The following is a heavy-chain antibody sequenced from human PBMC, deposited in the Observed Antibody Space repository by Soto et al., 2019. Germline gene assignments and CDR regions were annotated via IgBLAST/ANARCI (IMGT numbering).Heavy chain of an antibody. CDR3: ARAIGPTLFDY. Sequence: GGSLRLSCSASGFTFSSYDMHWVRRGPGKGLEWVSAIGTAGDTNYAGSVKGRFTISRENAKNSLYLQMNSLRAGDTAIYFCARAIGPTLFDYWGQGALVTVSS. J-gene: IGHJ4*02. D-gene: IGHD3-22*01. CDR2: IGTAGDT. CDR1: GFTFSSYD. V-gene: IGHV3-13*04.